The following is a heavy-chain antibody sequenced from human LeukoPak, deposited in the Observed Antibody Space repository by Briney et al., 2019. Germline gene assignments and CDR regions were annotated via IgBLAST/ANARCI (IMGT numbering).Heavy chain of an antibody. CDR2: INHSGST. J-gene: IGHJ4*02. CDR1: GGSFSGYY. CDR3: AREGFMATDY. D-gene: IGHD5-24*01. Sequence: PSETLSLTCAVYGGSFSGYYWSWIRQPPGKGLEWIGEINHSGSTNYNPSLKSRVTISVDTSKNQFSLKLSSVTAADTAIYYCAREGFMATDYWGQGTLVTVSS. V-gene: IGHV4-34*01.